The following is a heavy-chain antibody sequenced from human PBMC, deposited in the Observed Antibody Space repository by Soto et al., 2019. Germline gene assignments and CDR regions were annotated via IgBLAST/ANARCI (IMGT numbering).Heavy chain of an antibody. CDR2: IYYSGST. D-gene: IGHD3-22*01. CDR1: GGSISSSSYY. V-gene: IGHV4-39*01. J-gene: IGHJ3*02. CDR3: ARLERITMIVVVRDAFDI. Sequence: SETLSLTCTVSGGSISSSSYYWGWIRQPPGKGLEWIGSIYYSGSTYYNPSLKSRVTISVDTSKNQFSLKLSSVTAADTAVYYCARLERITMIVVVRDAFDIWGQGTMVTVSS.